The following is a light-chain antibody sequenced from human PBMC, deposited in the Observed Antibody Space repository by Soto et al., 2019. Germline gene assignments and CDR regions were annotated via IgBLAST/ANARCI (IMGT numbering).Light chain of an antibody. V-gene: IGLV2-8*01. CDR3: SSYAGFNNYV. Sequence: QSVLTQPASVSGSPGQSITISCTGTSSDVGGYNYVSWYQQHPGKAPKLIIYDVNKRPSGVPDRFSGSKSDNTASLTVSGLQAEDEADYYCSSYAGFNNYVFGTGTKVTVL. J-gene: IGLJ1*01. CDR2: DVN. CDR1: SSDVGGYNY.